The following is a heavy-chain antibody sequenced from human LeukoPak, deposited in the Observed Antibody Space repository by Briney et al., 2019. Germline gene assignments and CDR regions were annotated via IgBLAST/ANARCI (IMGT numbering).Heavy chain of an antibody. CDR1: GGSISSGSYY. Sequence: SQTLSLTCTVSGGSISSGSYYWSWIRQPAGKGLEWIGRIYSSGSTNYNPSLKSRVTISVDTSKNQFSLKLTSVTAADTAVYYCARLQYQLLYYYMDVWGKGTTVTVSS. D-gene: IGHD2-2*01. V-gene: IGHV4-61*02. J-gene: IGHJ6*03. CDR2: IYSSGST. CDR3: ARLQYQLLYYYMDV.